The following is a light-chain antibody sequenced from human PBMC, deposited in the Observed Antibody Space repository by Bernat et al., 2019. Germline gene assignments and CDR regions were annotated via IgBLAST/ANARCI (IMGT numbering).Light chain of an antibody. CDR2: SAS. Sequence: DIVLTQSPGTLSLSAGEGATLSCRASQTFSSSYLAWYQQKPGQARRPLIYSASIRAFGIPARFSGSGSGTDFTLTVSRLDPEDSAVYYCQQYFSSPYTFGGGTKVEIK. CDR3: QQYFSSPYT. V-gene: IGKV3-20*01. CDR1: QTFSSSY. J-gene: IGKJ4*01.